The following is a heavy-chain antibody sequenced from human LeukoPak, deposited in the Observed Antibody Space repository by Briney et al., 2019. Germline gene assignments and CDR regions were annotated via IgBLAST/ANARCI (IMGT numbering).Heavy chain of an antibody. Sequence: EGSLRLSCAASGFTFSSYEMNWVRQAPGKGLEWVSYISSSGSTIYYADSVKGRFTISRDNAKNSLYLQMNSLRAEDTAVYYCASLWLLADYWDQGTLVTASS. CDR2: ISSSGSTI. CDR1: GFTFSSYE. CDR3: ASLWLLADY. D-gene: IGHD5-18*01. V-gene: IGHV3-48*03. J-gene: IGHJ4*02.